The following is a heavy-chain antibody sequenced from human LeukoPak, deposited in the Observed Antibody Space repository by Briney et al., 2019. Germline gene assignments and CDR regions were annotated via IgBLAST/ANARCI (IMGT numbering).Heavy chain of an antibody. J-gene: IGHJ3*02. D-gene: IGHD3-22*01. CDR3: ARPDSSGYRYAFDI. CDR2: IYTSGST. CDR1: GGSISSGSYY. Sequence: PSETLSLTCTVSGGSISSGSYYWSWIRQPGGKGLEWIVRIYTSGSTNYTPSLKSRVTISVDTSKNQFSLKLSSVTAADTAVYYCARPDSSGYRYAFDIWGQGTMVTVSS. V-gene: IGHV4-61*02.